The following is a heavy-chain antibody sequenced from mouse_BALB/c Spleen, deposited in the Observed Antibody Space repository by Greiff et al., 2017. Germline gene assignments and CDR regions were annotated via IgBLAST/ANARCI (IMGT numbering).Heavy chain of an antibody. V-gene: IGHV1S137*01. CDR1: GYTFTDYA. CDR2: ISTYYGDA. D-gene: IGHD2-3*01. CDR3: AVYDGYPFAY. Sequence: VKLQESGAELVRPGVSVKISCKGSGYTFTDYAMHWVKQSHAKSLEWIGVISTYYGDASYNQKFKGKATMTVDKSSSTAYMELARLTSEDSAIYYCAVYDGYPFAYWGQGTLVTVSA. J-gene: IGHJ3*01.